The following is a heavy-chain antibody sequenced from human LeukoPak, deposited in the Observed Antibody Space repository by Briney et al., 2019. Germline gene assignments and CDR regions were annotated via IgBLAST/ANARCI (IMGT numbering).Heavy chain of an antibody. D-gene: IGHD3-22*01. CDR2: IYYSGRT. J-gene: IGHJ2*01. V-gene: IGHV4-39*01. Sequence: SETLSLTCTVSGGSISSSSYYWGWIRQPPGKGLEWIGNIYYSGRTYYNPSLKSRVTISVDTPKNQFSLKLSSVTAADTAVYYRARGVTMIVVVIHDWYFDLWGRGTLVTVSS. CDR1: GGSISSSSYY. CDR3: ARGVTMIVVVIHDWYFDL.